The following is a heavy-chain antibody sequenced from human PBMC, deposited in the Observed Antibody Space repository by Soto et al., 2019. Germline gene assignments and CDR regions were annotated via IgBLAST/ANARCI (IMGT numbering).Heavy chain of an antibody. CDR3: ARIHSSSSSDMDV. V-gene: IGHV6-1*01. J-gene: IGHJ6*02. CDR1: GDSVPSNSAA. Sequence: SQTLSLTCVISGDSVPSNSAAWNWIRQSPSRGLEWLGRTYYRSKWYSNYAVSVKSRITINPDTSKNQFSLQLNSVTPEDTAVYYCARIHSSSSSDMDVWGQGTLVTVSS. CDR2: TYYRSKWYS. D-gene: IGHD6-6*01.